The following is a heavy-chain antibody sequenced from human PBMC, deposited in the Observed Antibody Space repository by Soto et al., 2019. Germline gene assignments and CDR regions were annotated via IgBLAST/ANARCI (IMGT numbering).Heavy chain of an antibody. CDR1: GYTFTSYA. J-gene: IGHJ3*02. V-gene: IGHV1-3*01. Sequence: QVQLVQSGAEVKKPGASVKVSCKASGYTFTSYAMHWVRQAPGQRLEWMGWINAGNGNTKYSQKFQGRVTITRDTSASTAYMELSSLRSEDTAVYYCARDSGDIAVAGRADAIDIWGQGTMVTVSS. CDR3: ARDSGDIAVAGRADAIDI. CDR2: INAGNGNT. D-gene: IGHD6-19*01.